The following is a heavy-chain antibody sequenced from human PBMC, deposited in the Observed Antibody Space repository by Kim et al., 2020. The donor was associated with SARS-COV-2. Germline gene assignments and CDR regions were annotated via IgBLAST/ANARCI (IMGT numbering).Heavy chain of an antibody. V-gene: IGHV3-23*01. CDR1: GFTFNSYA. D-gene: IGHD6-6*01. Sequence: GGSLRLSCVASGFTFNSYALTWVRQAPGKGLEWVSGITGSGASLYYADSVGGRFTITRDNSANTLFLHMTSLRDEDTAVYSCVKNFRIVPGNYIDYRGQGTLVTVSS. CDR2: ITGSGASL. J-gene: IGHJ4*02. CDR3: VKNFRIVPGNYIDY.